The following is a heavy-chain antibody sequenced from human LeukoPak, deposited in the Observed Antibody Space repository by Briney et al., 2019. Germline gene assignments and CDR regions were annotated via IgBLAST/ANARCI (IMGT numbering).Heavy chain of an antibody. CDR2: ISYDGSNK. J-gene: IGHJ4*02. Sequence: GGSLRLSCAASGFTFSSYGMHWVRQAPGKGLEWVAVISYDGSNKYYADSVKGRFTISRDNSKNTLYLQMNSLRAEDTAVYYCAKESAEQWLMYYLDYWGQGTLVTVSS. V-gene: IGHV3-30*18. CDR3: AKESAEQWLMYYLDY. D-gene: IGHD6-19*01. CDR1: GFTFSSYG.